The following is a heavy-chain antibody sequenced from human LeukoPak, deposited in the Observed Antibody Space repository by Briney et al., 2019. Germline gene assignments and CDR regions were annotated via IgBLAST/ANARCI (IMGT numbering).Heavy chain of an antibody. D-gene: IGHD3-10*01. CDR1: GGSISSYY. J-gene: IGHJ4*02. CDR2: IYYSGST. V-gene: IGHV4-59*08. CDR3: ARGRSVRGVFDY. Sequence: SETLSLTCTVSGGSISSYYWSWIRQPPGKGLEWIGYIYYSGSTNYNPSLKSRVTISVDTSKNQFSLKLNSMTAADTAVYYCARGRSVRGVFDYWGQGTLVTVSS.